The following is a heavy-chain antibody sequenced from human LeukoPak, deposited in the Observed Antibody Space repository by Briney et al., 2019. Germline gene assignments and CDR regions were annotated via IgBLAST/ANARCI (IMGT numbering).Heavy chain of an antibody. Sequence: PSETLSLTCTVSGGSISSYYWSWIRQPPGKGLEWIGYIYYSGSTNYNPSLKSRVTISVDTSKNQFSLKLSSVTAADTAVYYCARVTGYMIEDYFDYWGQGTLVTVAS. CDR3: ARVTGYMIEDYFDY. CDR1: GGSISSYY. V-gene: IGHV4-59*01. D-gene: IGHD3-22*01. J-gene: IGHJ4*02. CDR2: IYYSGST.